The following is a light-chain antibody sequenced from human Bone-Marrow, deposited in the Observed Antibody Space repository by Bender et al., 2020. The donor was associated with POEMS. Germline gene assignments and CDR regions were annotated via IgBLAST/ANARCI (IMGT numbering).Light chain of an antibody. CDR3: CSYAGTSTTV. V-gene: IGLV1-36*01. CDR1: SSNIGNHG. CDR2: SDH. Sequence: QSVVTQPPSLSEAPRQRVTISCSGSSSNIGNHGVNWYQQLPGTAPKLLIYSDHQRPSGVPDRFSGSKSGNTASLTISGLQAADEADYYCCSYAGTSTTVFGGGTRLTVL. J-gene: IGLJ3*02.